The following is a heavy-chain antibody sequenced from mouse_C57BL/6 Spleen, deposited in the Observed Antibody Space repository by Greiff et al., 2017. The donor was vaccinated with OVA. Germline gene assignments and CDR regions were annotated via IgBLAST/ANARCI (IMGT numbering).Heavy chain of an antibody. D-gene: IGHD3-2*02. Sequence: QVQLQQSGAELVRPGASVKLSCKASGYTFTDYYINWVKQRPGQGLEWIARIYPGSGNTYYNEKFKGKATLTAEKSSSTASMQLSSLTSEDSAVYFWAREGSSGPWFAYWGQGTLVTVSA. CDR2: IYPGSGNT. CDR3: AREGSSGPWFAY. CDR1: GYTFTDYY. J-gene: IGHJ3*01. V-gene: IGHV1-76*01.